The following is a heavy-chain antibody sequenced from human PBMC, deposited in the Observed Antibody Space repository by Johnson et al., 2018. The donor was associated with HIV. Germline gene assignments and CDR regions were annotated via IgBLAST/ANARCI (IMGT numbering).Heavy chain of an antibody. V-gene: IGHV3-15*01. D-gene: IGHD3-10*01. CDR1: GFTASTNY. CDR3: TTDSPYVEHRGAFDI. CDR2: IKRKTDGGTT. Sequence: VQLVESGGGLIQPGGSLRLSCAVSGFTASTNYMSWVRQAPGKGLEWVGRIKRKTDGGTTDYAAPVKGRFTISRDDSRNTLYLQMNSLKSEDTAVYYCTTDSPYVEHRGAFDIWGQGTMVTVSS. J-gene: IGHJ3*02.